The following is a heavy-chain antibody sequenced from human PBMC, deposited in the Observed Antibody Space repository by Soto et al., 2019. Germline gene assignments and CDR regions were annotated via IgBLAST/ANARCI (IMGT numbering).Heavy chain of an antibody. J-gene: IGHJ4*02. CDR2: INPSGGST. Sequence: ASVKFSCKASGYTFTSYYMHWVRQAPGQGLEWMGIINPSGGSTSYAQKFQGRVTMTRDTSTSTVYMELSSLRSEDTAVYYCARDLGTYYDFWSGYKGYDYWGQGTLVTVSS. V-gene: IGHV1-46*03. D-gene: IGHD3-3*01. CDR3: ARDLGTYYDFWSGYKGYDY. CDR1: GYTFTSYY.